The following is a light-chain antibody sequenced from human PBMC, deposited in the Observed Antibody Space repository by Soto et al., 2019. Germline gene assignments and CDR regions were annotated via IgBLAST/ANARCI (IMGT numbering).Light chain of an antibody. CDR1: SSDVGGYNF. CDR3: CSHAGSYTYV. Sequence: QSALTQPRSVSGSPGQSVTISCTGTSSDVGGYNFVSWYQHHPGKAPKLMIYNVIQRPSGVPDRFSASKSGNTASLTISGLQAEDEADYYCCSHAGSYTYVFGTGTKV. J-gene: IGLJ1*01. V-gene: IGLV2-11*01. CDR2: NVI.